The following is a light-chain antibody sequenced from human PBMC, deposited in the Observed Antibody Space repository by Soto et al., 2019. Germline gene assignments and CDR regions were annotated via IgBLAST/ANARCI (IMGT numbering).Light chain of an antibody. V-gene: IGLV2-14*01. J-gene: IGLJ2*01. Sequence: QSALTQPASVSGSPGQSITISCTGTSSDVGGYNYVSWYQQHPGKAPKLMIYDVSNRPSGVSNRFSGSKSGNTASLTISGLQAEDEAVYYCSSYTSSSPVVFGGGTKLTVL. CDR3: SSYTSSSPVV. CDR2: DVS. CDR1: SSDVGGYNY.